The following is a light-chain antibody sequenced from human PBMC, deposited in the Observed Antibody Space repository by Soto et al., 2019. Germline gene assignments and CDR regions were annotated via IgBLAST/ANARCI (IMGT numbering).Light chain of an antibody. CDR2: AAS. CDR1: QGISSY. CDR3: QQRSSWPPT. J-gene: IGKJ5*01. Sequence: QLTQSTSSLSASVGDRVTITFRASQGISSYVAWYQQKPGKAPKLLIYAASTLQSGVPSRFSGSGSGTDFTLTISSLQPDDFAVYYCQQRSSWPPTFCQGRRLDSK. V-gene: IGKV1-9*01.